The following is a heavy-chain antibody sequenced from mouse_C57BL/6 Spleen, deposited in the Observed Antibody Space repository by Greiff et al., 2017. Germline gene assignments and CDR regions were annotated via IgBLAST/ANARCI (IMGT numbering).Heavy chain of an antibody. CDR2: IDPSDSYT. J-gene: IGHJ4*01. CDR1: GYTFTSYW. Sequence: QVQLQQPGAELVRPGTSVKLSCKASGYTFTSYWMHWVKQRPGQGLEWIGVIDPSDSYTNYNQKFKGKATLTVDTSSSPAYMQLSSLTSEDSAVYYCARRDDYDEGYYYAMHYWGQGTSVTVSS. CDR3: ARRDDYDEGYYYAMHY. D-gene: IGHD2-4*01. V-gene: IGHV1-59*01.